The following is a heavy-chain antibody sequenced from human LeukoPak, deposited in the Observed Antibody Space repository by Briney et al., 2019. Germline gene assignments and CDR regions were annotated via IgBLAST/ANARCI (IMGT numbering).Heavy chain of an antibody. J-gene: IGHJ4*02. Sequence: ASVKVSCKASGNTFTSYGISWVRQAPGQGLEWMGWISAYNGNTNYAQKLQGRVTMTTDTSTSTAYMELRSLRSDDTAVYYCARGGTYYYGSGSYRHFDYWGQGTLVTVSS. D-gene: IGHD3-10*01. CDR2: ISAYNGNT. V-gene: IGHV1-18*01. CDR1: GNTFTSYG. CDR3: ARGGTYYYGSGSYRHFDY.